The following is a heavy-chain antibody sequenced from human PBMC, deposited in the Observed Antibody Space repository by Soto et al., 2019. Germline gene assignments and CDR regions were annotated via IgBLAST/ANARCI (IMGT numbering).Heavy chain of an antibody. CDR1: GYTFTSYG. J-gene: IGHJ4*02. Sequence: ASVKVSCKASGYTFTSYGISWVRQAPGQGLEWMGWISAYNGNTNYAQKLQGRVTMTTDTSTSTAYMELRSLRSDDTAVYYCARVSYWELPLQGQFDHWGQGTLVTVSS. CDR3: ARVSYWELPLQGQFDH. V-gene: IGHV1-18*04. D-gene: IGHD1-26*01. CDR2: ISAYNGNT.